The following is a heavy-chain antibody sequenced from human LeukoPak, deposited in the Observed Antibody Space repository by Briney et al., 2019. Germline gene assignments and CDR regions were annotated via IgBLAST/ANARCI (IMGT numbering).Heavy chain of an antibody. J-gene: IGHJ4*02. Sequence: GGSLRLSCAASGFTFDDYAMPWVRQAPGKGLEWVSLISWDGGSTYYADSVKGRFTISRDNAKNSLYLQMNSLRAEDTAVYYCARKAGSYYDSTDYWGQGTLVTVSS. CDR3: ARKAGSYYDSTDY. CDR1: GFTFDDYA. V-gene: IGHV3-43D*03. CDR2: ISWDGGST. D-gene: IGHD3-22*01.